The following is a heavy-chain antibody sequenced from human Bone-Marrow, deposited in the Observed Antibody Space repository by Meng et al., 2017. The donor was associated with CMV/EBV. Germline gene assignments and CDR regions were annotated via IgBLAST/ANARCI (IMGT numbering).Heavy chain of an antibody. V-gene: IGHV1-69*05. CDR1: GGTFSSYA. CDR2: IIPIFGTA. Sequence: SVKVSCTASGGTFSSYAISWVRQAPGQGLEWMGGIIPIFGTANYAQKFQGRVTITTDESTSTAYMELSSLRSEDTAVYYCARGRIAARAYYGMDVWGQGTTVTGSS. CDR3: ARGRIAARAYYGMDV. J-gene: IGHJ6*02. D-gene: IGHD6-6*01.